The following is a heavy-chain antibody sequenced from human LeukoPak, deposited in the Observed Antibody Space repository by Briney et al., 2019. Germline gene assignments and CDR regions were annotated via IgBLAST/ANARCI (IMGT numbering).Heavy chain of an antibody. CDR3: ARDREGLQGSYYFDY. J-gene: IGHJ4*02. Sequence: ASVKVSCKASGYTFTSYGISWVRQAPGQGLEWMGWISAYNGNTNYAQKFQGRVTMTRDTSISTAYMELSRLRSDDTAVYYCARDREGLQGSYYFDYWGQGTLVTVSS. CDR2: ISAYNGNT. CDR1: GYTFTSYG. V-gene: IGHV1-18*01.